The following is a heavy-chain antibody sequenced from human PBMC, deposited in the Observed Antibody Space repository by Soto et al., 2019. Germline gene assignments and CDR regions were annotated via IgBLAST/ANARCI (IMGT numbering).Heavy chain of an antibody. V-gene: IGHV1-46*01. J-gene: IGHJ6*02. CDR3: ARDGWFSALRIPFGLDV. D-gene: IGHD3-3*01. CDR1: GYTFRHYY. CDR2: INPNGGST. Sequence: QVQLVQSGAEVKKPGASVTVSCKASGYTFRHYYIHWVRQPPGQGLEWMGIINPNGGSTTYAQKFQGRVTMTSYTSTSTVYMELSSLTSEDTALYYCARDGWFSALRIPFGLDVWGQGTTVTVSS.